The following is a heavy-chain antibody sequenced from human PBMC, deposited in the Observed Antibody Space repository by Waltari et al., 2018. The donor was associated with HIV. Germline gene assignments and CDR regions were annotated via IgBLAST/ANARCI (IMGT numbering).Heavy chain of an antibody. CDR3: ARYHLATVTSGWRH. CDR2: IKQDGSEK. CDR1: GFTFSSYW. V-gene: IGHV3-7*01. Sequence: EVQLVESGGGLVQPGGSLRLSCAASGFTFSSYWMSWVRQAPGKGLEWVGNIKQDGSEKYYVDSVKGRFTISRDNAKNSLYLQMNSLRAEDTAVYYCARYHLATVTSGWRHWGQGTLVTVSS. J-gene: IGHJ4*02. D-gene: IGHD4-17*01.